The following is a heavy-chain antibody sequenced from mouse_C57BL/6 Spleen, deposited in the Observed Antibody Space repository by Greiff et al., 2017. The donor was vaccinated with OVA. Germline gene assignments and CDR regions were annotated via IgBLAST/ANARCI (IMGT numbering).Heavy chain of an antibody. J-gene: IGHJ2*01. CDR1: GYAFTNYL. D-gene: IGHD1-1*01. V-gene: IGHV1-54*01. Sequence: VQVVESGAELVRPGTSVKVSCKASGYAFTNYLIEWVKQRPGQGLEWIGVINPGSGGTNYNEKFKGKATLTADKSSSIAYMQLSSLTSEDSAVYFCARSNYYGSVYWGQGTTLTVSS. CDR3: ARSNYYGSVY. CDR2: INPGSGGT.